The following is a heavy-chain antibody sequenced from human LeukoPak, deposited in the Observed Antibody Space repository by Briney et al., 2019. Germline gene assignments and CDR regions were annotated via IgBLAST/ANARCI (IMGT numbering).Heavy chain of an antibody. V-gene: IGHV4-30-2*01. Sequence: SETLSLTCTVSGGSTNTGGYFWSWIRQPPGKGLEWIGYVFRTGRTSYNPSLDSRVTISLDRSRNQFSLRLTSVTAADTAVYFCAGDYGDYYFDYWGQGTLVTVSS. D-gene: IGHD4-17*01. CDR1: GGSTNTGGYF. J-gene: IGHJ4*02. CDR3: AGDYGDYYFDY. CDR2: VFRTGRT.